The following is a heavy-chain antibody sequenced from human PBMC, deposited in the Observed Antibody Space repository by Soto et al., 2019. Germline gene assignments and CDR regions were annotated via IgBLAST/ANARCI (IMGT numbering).Heavy chain of an antibody. J-gene: IGHJ2*01. CDR3: ARGPSAAAPLSDWFFDL. V-gene: IGHV3-48*02. CDR1: GFTFSGYS. Sequence: EVQLVESGGGLVLPGGSLRLSCAASGFTFSGYSMNWVRQAPGKGLAGVSYIASSSGNIYYADTVKGRITISRDNAKNSLYLQMNSLRDADTAVYYCARGPSAAAPLSDWFFDLWGRGTLVSVSS. CDR2: IASSSGNI. D-gene: IGHD2-2*01.